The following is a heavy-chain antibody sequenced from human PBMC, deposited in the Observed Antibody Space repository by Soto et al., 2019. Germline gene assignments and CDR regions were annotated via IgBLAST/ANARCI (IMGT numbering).Heavy chain of an antibody. D-gene: IGHD3-10*01. CDR3: ARGRYYGSGSYYNVVPPPWGYYGMDV. Sequence: PSETLSLTCAVYGGSFSGYYWSWIRQPPGKGLEWIGEINHSGSTNYNPSLKSRVTISVDTSKNQFSLKLSSVTAADTAVYYCARGRYYGSGSYYNVVPPPWGYYGMDVWGQGTTVTVSS. CDR2: INHSGST. J-gene: IGHJ6*02. CDR1: GGSFSGYY. V-gene: IGHV4-34*01.